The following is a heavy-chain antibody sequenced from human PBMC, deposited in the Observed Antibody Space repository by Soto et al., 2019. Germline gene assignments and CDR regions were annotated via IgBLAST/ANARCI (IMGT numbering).Heavy chain of an antibody. CDR3: ANTAYYDSSGYGPPDAFDI. V-gene: IGHV3-23*01. CDR2: ISGSGGST. D-gene: IGHD3-22*01. Sequence: GGSLRLSCAASGFTFSSYAMSWVRQAPGKGLEWVSAISGSGGSTYYAGSVKGRFTISRDNSKNTLYLQMNSLRAEDTAVYYCANTAYYDSSGYGPPDAFDIWGQGTMVTVSS. J-gene: IGHJ3*02. CDR1: GFTFSSYA.